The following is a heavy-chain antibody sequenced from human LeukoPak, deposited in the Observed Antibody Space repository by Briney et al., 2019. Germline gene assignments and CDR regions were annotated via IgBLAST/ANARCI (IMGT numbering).Heavy chain of an antibody. CDR2: ISSSSSYI. CDR1: GFTFSSYS. V-gene: IGHV3-21*04. J-gene: IGHJ4*02. D-gene: IGHD4-11*01. CDR3: AKDQSSTTTVTTFDY. Sequence: IPGGSLRLSCAASGFTFSSYSMNWVRQAPGRGLEWVSSISSSSSYIYYADSVKGRFTISRGNSKNTLYLQMNSLRAEDTAVYYCAKDQSSTTTVTTFDYWGQGTLVTVSS.